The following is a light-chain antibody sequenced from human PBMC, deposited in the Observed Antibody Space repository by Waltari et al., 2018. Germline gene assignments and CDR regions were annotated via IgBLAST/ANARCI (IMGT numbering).Light chain of an antibody. CDR2: GKD. V-gene: IGLV3-19*01. CDR1: CLRTSY. Sequence: SSELTPDPAVSVALGQSVRITCQGDCLRTSYASWYQLKPGQAPVLVIYGKDKRPSGNPDRISGYGSGATSSLTITGAQAEDEADYYCSSRKGRANQVVFAGGTKVTVL. CDR3: SSRKGRANQVV. J-gene: IGLJ3*02.